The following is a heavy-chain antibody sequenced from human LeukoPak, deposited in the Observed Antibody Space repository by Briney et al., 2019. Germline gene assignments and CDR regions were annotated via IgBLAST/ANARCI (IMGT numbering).Heavy chain of an antibody. J-gene: IGHJ4*02. V-gene: IGHV4-59*08. Sequence: SETLSLTCTLSGDSISNYYWTWIRQPPGKGLEWIGYIYYSGNTNYNPSLKSRVTISLDTSKNQFSLKLTSVTAADTAMYYCARRKAKTPNYFDYWGQGALVTVSS. CDR1: GDSISNYY. CDR2: IYYSGNT. CDR3: ARRKAKTPNYFDY.